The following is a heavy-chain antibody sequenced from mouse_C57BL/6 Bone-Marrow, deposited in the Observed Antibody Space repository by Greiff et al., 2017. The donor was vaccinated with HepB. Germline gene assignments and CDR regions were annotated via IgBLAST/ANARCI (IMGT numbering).Heavy chain of an antibody. D-gene: IGHD2-4*01. J-gene: IGHJ3*01. V-gene: IGHV6-6*01. CDR1: GFTFSDAW. Sequence: EVKVVDSGGGLVQPGGSMKLSCAASGFTFSDAWMDWVRQSPEKGLEWVAEIRNKANNHATYYAESVKGRFTISRDDSKSSVYLQMNSLRAEDTGIYYCTGGLGAWFAYWGQGTLVTVSA. CDR2: IRNKANNHAT. CDR3: TGGLGAWFAY.